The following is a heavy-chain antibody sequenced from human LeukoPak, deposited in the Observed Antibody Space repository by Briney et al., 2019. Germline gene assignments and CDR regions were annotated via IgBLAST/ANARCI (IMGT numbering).Heavy chain of an antibody. V-gene: IGHV3-23*01. CDR3: AKGSSGYFVDL. D-gene: IGHD3-22*01. J-gene: IGHJ5*02. Sequence: GGSLRLSSEASGFIFNNYGLILVRQAPGKGLECVSAISNDGGGTNYADFVKGRFTISRDNSKNTLFLQMNSLRAEDTALYYCAKGSSGYFVDLWGQGTLVTVSS. CDR1: GFIFNNYG. CDR2: ISNDGGGT.